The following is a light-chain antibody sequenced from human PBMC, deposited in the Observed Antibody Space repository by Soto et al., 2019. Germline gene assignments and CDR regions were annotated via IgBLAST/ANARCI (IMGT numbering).Light chain of an antibody. CDR1: QSVSSY. CDR2: DAS. Sequence: EIVLTHSPGPLPLSTGARATLSCRASQSVSSYLAWYQQKPGQAPRLLIYDASSRATGIPARFSASGSGTDFTLTISDVQPEDFALYYCHQRQSWPRTFGQGTKV. CDR3: HQRQSWPRT. J-gene: IGKJ1*01. V-gene: IGKV3-11*01.